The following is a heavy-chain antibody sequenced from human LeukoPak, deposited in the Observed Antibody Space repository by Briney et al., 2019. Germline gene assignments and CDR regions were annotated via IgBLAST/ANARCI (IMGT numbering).Heavy chain of an antibody. CDR2: IYDSGST. CDR3: ARELKAGNTGYYFDY. D-gene: IGHD6-19*01. Sequence: ESGPGLVKPSETLSLTCTVSGGSISSPYWSWIRQPPGKGLEWIGYIYDSGSTNYNPSLKSRVTISVDTSKNHFSLKLNSVTAADTAVYYCARELKAGNTGYYFDYWGQGTLVTVSS. J-gene: IGHJ4*02. V-gene: IGHV4-59*11. CDR1: GGSISSPY.